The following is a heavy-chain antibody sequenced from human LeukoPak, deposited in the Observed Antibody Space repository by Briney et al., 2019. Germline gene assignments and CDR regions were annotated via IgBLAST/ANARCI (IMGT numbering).Heavy chain of an antibody. CDR2: IYHSGST. CDR3: ARDWVESDSSSSFDY. D-gene: IGHD6-6*01. CDR1: GYSISSGYY. J-gene: IGHJ4*02. V-gene: IGHV4-38-2*02. Sequence: SETLSLTCAVSGYSISSGYYWGWIPQPPGKGLEWIGSIYHSGSTYYNPSLKSRVTISVDTSKNQFSLKLSSVTAADTAVYYCARDWVESDSSSSFDYWGQGTLVTVSS.